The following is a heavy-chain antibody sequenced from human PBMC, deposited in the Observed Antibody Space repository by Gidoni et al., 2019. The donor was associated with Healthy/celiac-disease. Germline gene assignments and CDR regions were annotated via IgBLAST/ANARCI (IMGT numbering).Heavy chain of an antibody. D-gene: IGHD6-13*01. Sequence: QVQLQESGSGLVKPSQTLSLTCTVSGGSISSGSYYWSWIRQPAGKGLEWIGRIYTSGSTNYNPSLKSRVTISVDTSKNQFSLKLSSVTVADTAVYYCARGVAADYWGQGTLVTVSS. CDR2: IYTSGST. CDR1: GGSISSGSYY. CDR3: ARGVAADY. V-gene: IGHV4-61*02. J-gene: IGHJ4*02.